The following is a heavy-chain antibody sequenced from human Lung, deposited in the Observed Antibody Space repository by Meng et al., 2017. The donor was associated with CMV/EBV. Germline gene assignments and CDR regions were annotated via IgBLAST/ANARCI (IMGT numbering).Heavy chain of an antibody. D-gene: IGHD1-26*01. Sequence: GESXKISCAASGFTFSNAWMSWVRQAPGKGLEWVGRIKSKTDGGTTDYAAPVKGRFTISRDDSKNTLYLQMNSLKTEDTAVYYCTTGRDVGATTGPWGQGTLVHVYS. CDR2: IKSKTDGGTT. CDR3: TTGRDVGATTGP. V-gene: IGHV3-15*01. J-gene: IGHJ5*02. CDR1: GFTFSNAW.